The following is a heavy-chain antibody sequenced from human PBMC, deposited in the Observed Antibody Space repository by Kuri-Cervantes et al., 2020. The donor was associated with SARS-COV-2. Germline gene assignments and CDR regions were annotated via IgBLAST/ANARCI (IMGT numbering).Heavy chain of an antibody. J-gene: IGHJ4*02. CDR1: GGSISSSSYY. V-gene: IGHV4-39*01. Sequence: SETLSLTCTVSGGSISSSSYYWGWIRQPPGKGLEWIGSIYYSESTYYNPSLKSRVTISVDTSKNQFSLKLSSVTAADTAVYYCARIIVVVPAASSPLARFDYWGQGTLVTVSS. CDR2: IYYSEST. CDR3: ARIIVVVPAASSPLARFDY. D-gene: IGHD2-2*01.